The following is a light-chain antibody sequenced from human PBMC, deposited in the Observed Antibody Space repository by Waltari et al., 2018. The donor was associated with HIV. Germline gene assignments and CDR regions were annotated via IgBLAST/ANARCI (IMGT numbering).Light chain of an antibody. CDR1: ISNLGGNF. Sequence: QSVVTQPPSASGTPGQNISISCSGDISNLGGNFVYWYQQRPGTAPRLLLYRNDQRPSGVQDPFSGSRSATSASLAISGLQSEGEADYHRPTWDNSLSHWVFGGGTKVTVL. CDR2: RND. CDR3: PTWDNSLSHWV. V-gene: IGLV1-47*01. J-gene: IGLJ3*02.